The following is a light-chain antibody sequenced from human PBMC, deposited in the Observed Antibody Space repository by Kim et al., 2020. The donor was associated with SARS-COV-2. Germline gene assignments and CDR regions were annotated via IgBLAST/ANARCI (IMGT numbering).Light chain of an antibody. CDR3: QQFGSSPFT. Sequence: PGGRCPPSCTGRESLSSSPFAWDQKQPRPTLRRLIYAASNRAAGTPDRVSGSGYGTYSPLTIRRLEPEDFVVYYCQQFGSSPFTFGHGTKVDIK. J-gene: IGKJ3*01. CDR2: AAS. CDR1: ESLSSSP. V-gene: IGKV3-20*01.